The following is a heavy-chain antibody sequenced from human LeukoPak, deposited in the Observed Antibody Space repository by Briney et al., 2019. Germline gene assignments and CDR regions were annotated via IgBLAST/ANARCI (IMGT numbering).Heavy chain of an antibody. J-gene: IGHJ3*02. V-gene: IGHV3-23*01. CDR2: ISGSGGRT. CDR1: GFNFNTYA. CDR3: AKGRGSFGSGSSPYDI. D-gene: IGHD3-10*01. Sequence: GGSLRLSCAASGFNFNTYAMSWVRQPPGKGLEWVSAISGSGGRTYYADSVKGRFTISRDISKNTLYLQMNSLRAEDTAKYYCAKGRGSFGSGSSPYDIWGQGTMVIVSS.